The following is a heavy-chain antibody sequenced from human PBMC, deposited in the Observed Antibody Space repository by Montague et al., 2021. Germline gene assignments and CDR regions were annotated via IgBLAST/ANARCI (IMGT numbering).Heavy chain of an antibody. Sequence: CAISGDSDGVEEATWNWNRQSPALDLDCVGRCYYRSKWYNEYAISVKSRITVNPDTSKNQFSLLLNSVTPEDTAVYYCARGWQKRFDPWGQGTLFAVSS. D-gene: IGHD5-24*01. J-gene: IGHJ5*02. CDR2: CYYRSKWYN. V-gene: IGHV6-1*01. CDR1: GDSDGVEEAT. CDR3: ARGWQKRFDP.